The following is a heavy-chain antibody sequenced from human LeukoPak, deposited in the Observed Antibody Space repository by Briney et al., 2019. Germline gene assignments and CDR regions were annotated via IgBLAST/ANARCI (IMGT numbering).Heavy chain of an antibody. J-gene: IGHJ4*02. CDR1: GGSISSYY. D-gene: IGHD3-16*02. V-gene: IGHV4-59*12. CDR2: IYYSGST. CDR3: ARAGVIYDYVWGSYRSPPDY. Sequence: PSETLSLTCTVSGGSISSYYWSWIRQPPGKGLEWIGYIYYSGSTYYNPSLKSRVTISVDTSKNQFSLKLSSVTAADTAVYYCARAGVIYDYVWGSYRSPPDYWGQGTLVTVSS.